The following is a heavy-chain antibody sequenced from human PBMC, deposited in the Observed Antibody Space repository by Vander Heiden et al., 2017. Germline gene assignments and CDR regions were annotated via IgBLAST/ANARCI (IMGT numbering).Heavy chain of an antibody. CDR2: ISYDGSNK. D-gene: IGHD3-16*01. CDR3: AKDHGSTGNVMLVNH. Sequence: QVHLVDSGGGVVQPGRSLRLSCAASGFTFSSYGMHWVRQSPGKGLEWVAIISYDGSNKYYADSGKGRFTISRDNSKNTLYMQMNRLRTEETAVYYCAKDHGSTGNVMLVNHWGQGTVVTVYS. J-gene: IGHJ3*01. V-gene: IGHV3-30*18. CDR1: GFTFSSYG.